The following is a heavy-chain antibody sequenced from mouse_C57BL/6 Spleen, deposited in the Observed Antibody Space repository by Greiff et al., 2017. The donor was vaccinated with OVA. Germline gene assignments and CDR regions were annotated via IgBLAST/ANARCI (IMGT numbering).Heavy chain of an antibody. V-gene: IGHV1-82*01. CDR3: ARGELGPPY. D-gene: IGHD4-1*01. CDR2: IYPGDGDT. CDR1: GYAFSSSW. Sequence: QVQLQQSGPELVKPGASVKISCKASGYAFSSSWMNWVKQRPGKGLEWIGRIYPGDGDTNYNGKFKGKATLTADKSSSTAYMQLSSLTSEDSAVYFCARGELGPPYWGQGTLVTVSA. J-gene: IGHJ3*01.